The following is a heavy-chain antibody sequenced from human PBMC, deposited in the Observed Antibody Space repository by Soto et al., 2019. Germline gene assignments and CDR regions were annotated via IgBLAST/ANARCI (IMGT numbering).Heavy chain of an antibody. CDR3: ARDDIPGIAGATYGMDF. Sequence: QVQLGESGGGVVQPGRSLRLSCAASGFNFSDYGMHWVRQAPGKGLEWVAVIWYDGNNKYYTDSVEGRFTISRDNSKNTLYLQMNSLRAEDTAVYYCARDDIPGIAGATYGMDFWGQGTTVTVTS. D-gene: IGHD6-25*01. J-gene: IGHJ6*02. CDR2: IWYDGNNK. CDR1: GFNFSDYG. V-gene: IGHV3-33*01.